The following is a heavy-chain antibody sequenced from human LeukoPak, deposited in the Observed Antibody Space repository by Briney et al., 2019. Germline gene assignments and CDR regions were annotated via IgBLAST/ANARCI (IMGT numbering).Heavy chain of an antibody. J-gene: IGHJ5*02. V-gene: IGHV4-39*01. D-gene: IGHD3-16*02. CDR2: IYYSGST. CDR1: GGSISSSTYY. Sequence: SETLSLTCTVSGGSISSSTYYWGWIRQPPGKGLEWIGSIYYSGSTYYNPSLKSRVTISVDTSKNQFSLKLSSVTAADTAVYYCARVYRDYVWGSYRYTERKDWFDPWGQGTLVTVSS. CDR3: ARVYRDYVWGSYRYTERKDWFDP.